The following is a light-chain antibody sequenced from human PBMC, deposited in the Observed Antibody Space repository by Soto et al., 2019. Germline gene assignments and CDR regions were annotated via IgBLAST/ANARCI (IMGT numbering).Light chain of an antibody. V-gene: IGLV1-40*01. CDR2: GNS. CDR1: SSNIGAGYD. CDR3: QSYDSSLSVSGV. J-gene: IGLJ3*02. Sequence: QSVLTQPPSVSGAPGQRVTISCTGSSSNIGAGYDVHWYQQLPGTVPKLLIYGNSNRPSGVPDRFSGSKSGTSASLAITGLQAEDEADYYCQSYDSSLSVSGVFGGGTKLTVL.